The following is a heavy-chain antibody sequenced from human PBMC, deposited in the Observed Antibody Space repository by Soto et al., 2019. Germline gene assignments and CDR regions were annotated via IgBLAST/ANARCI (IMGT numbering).Heavy chain of an antibody. V-gene: IGHV3-23*01. CDR1: GFTFSSYA. J-gene: IGHJ4*02. Sequence: EVQLLESGGGLVQPGGSLRLSCAASGFTFSSYAMSWVRQAPGKGLEWVSAISGSGGSTYYADSVKGRFTISRDNSKNTLYLQMNSLRAEDTAVYYCAKSPFGGYDRQKYYFDYWGQGTLVTVSS. CDR3: AKSPFGGYDRQKYYFDY. CDR2: ISGSGGST. D-gene: IGHD5-12*01.